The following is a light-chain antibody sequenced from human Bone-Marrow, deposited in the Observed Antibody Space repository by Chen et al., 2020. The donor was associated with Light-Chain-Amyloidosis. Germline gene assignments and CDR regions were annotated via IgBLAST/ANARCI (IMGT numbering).Light chain of an antibody. CDR1: QSLLHANGYNY. Sequence: DMVMTQSPLSLPVTPGEPASISCRSSQSLLHANGYNYLDWYLQKPGQSPQLLIYLGSNRASGVPDRFSGSGSGTEFTLKISRVEAEDVGVYYCMQALQSVTFGPGTRLEI. CDR2: LGS. CDR3: MQALQSVT. V-gene: IGKV2-28*01. J-gene: IGKJ5*01.